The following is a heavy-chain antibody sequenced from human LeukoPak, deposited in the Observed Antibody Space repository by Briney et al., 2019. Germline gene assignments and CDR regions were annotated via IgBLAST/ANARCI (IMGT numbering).Heavy chain of an antibody. D-gene: IGHD5-18*01. J-gene: IGHJ4*02. CDR3: ARDYQGGYGDKTVDY. Sequence: SETLSLTCTVSGGSINSRSYYWGWIRQPPGKGLEWIGNIYYSGTTYYNPSLKSRVIISVDTSKNQFSLKLSSVTAADTAVYYCARDYQGGYGDKTVDYWGQGTLVTVSS. CDR2: IYYSGTT. CDR1: GGSINSRSYY. V-gene: IGHV4-39*07.